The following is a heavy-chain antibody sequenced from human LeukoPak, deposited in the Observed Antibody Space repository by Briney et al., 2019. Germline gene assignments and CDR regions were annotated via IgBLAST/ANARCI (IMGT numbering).Heavy chain of an antibody. Sequence: SETLSPTCAVYGGAFSGYYWSWIRQPPGKGLEWIGEINHSGSTNYNPSLKSRVTISVDTSKNQFSLKLSSVTAADTAVYYCARVVVVAAGHDYWGQGTLVTVSS. D-gene: IGHD2-15*01. J-gene: IGHJ4*02. V-gene: IGHV4-34*01. CDR2: INHSGST. CDR1: GGAFSGYY. CDR3: ARVVVVAAGHDY.